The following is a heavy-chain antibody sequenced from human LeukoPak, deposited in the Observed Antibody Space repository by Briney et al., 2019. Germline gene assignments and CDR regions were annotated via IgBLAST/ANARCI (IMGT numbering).Heavy chain of an antibody. J-gene: IGHJ4*02. Sequence: PGGSLRLSCAASGFTFSSYAMHWVRQAPGKGPEWVAVISYDGSNKYYADSVKGRFTISRDNSKNTLYLQMNSLRAEDTAVYYCAKDLYDSSGSDFDYWGQGTLVTVSS. CDR2: ISYDGSNK. CDR1: GFTFSSYA. D-gene: IGHD3-22*01. CDR3: AKDLYDSSGSDFDY. V-gene: IGHV3-30-3*01.